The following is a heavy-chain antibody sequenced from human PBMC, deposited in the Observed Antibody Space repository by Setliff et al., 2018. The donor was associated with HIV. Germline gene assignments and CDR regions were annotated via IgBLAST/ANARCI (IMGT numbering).Heavy chain of an antibody. D-gene: IGHD6-19*01. CDR1: SGSISSNSFY. Sequence: SETLSLTCTVSSGSISSNSFYWGWIRQPPGKGLEWIGTIHYSGSAYYNPSLKSRVSISVDTSKNQFSLKLTSVTAADTAVYYCARNVAATSAFDIWGRGTMVTVS. J-gene: IGHJ3*02. V-gene: IGHV4-39*01. CDR2: IHYSGSA. CDR3: ARNVAATSAFDI.